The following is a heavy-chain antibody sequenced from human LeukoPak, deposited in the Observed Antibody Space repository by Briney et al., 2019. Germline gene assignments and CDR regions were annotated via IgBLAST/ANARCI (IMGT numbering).Heavy chain of an antibody. V-gene: IGHV4-31*03. CDR1: GGSISSGGYY. J-gene: IGHJ5*02. D-gene: IGHD2-2*01. CDR2: IYYSGST. CDR3: ARGGTRQLLFRNWFDP. Sequence: SETLSLTCTVSGGSISSGGYYWSWIRQHPGKGLEWIGYIYYSGSTYYNPFLKSRVTISVDTSKNQFSLKLSSVTAADTAVYYCARGGTRQLLFRNWFDPWGQGTVVTVSS.